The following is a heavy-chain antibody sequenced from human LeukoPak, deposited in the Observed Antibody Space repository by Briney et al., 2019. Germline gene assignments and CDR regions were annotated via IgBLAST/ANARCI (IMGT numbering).Heavy chain of an antibody. Sequence: SETLSLTCTVSGGSISSYYWSSIRQPPGKGLQWIGYIYYSGSTNYNPSLKSRVTISVDTSKNQFSLKLSSVTAADTAVYYCARGYSSSWLGYWGQGTLVTVSS. CDR1: GGSISSYY. CDR3: ARGYSSSWLGY. CDR2: IYYSGST. V-gene: IGHV4-59*01. J-gene: IGHJ4*02. D-gene: IGHD6-13*01.